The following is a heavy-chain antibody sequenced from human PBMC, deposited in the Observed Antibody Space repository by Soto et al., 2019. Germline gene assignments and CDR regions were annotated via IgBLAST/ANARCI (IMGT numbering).Heavy chain of an antibody. V-gene: IGHV3-21*01. CDR2: ISSSSSYI. CDR3: ARGSNCSGGSCYPNWFDP. J-gene: IGHJ5*02. CDR1: GFTFSSYS. D-gene: IGHD2-15*01. Sequence: GGSLRLSCAASGFTFSSYSMNWVRQAPGKGLEWVSSISSSSSYIYYADSVKGRFTISRDNAKNSLYLQMNSLRAEDTAVYCCARGSNCSGGSCYPNWFDPWGQGTLVTVSS.